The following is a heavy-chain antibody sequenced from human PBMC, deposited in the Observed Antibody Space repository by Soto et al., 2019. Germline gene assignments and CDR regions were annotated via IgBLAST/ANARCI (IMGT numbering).Heavy chain of an antibody. Sequence: PGGSLRLSCAASGFTFSSYGMHWVRQAPGKGLEWVAVISYDGSNKYYADSVKGRFTISRDNSKNTLYLQMNSLRAEDTAVYYCAKGLIYGDYPYFDYWGQGTLVTVSS. D-gene: IGHD4-17*01. CDR3: AKGLIYGDYPYFDY. J-gene: IGHJ4*02. CDR2: ISYDGSNK. CDR1: GFTFSSYG. V-gene: IGHV3-30*18.